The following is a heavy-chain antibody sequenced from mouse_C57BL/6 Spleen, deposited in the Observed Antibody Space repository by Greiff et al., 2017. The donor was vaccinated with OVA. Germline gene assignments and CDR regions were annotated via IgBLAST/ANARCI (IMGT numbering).Heavy chain of an antibody. D-gene: IGHD2-1*01. CDR3: ERYYGNYVSYAMDY. CDR1: GFTFTDYY. J-gene: IGHJ4*01. CDR2: IRNTANGYTT. V-gene: IGHV7-3*01. Sequence: LVESGGGLVQPGGSLSLSCAASGFTFTDYYMSWVRQPPGKALEWLGFIRNTANGYTTEYSSSVKGRFPISRDNSQSILYIQMNAQSAEDRATYYCERYYGNYVSYAMDYWGQGTSVTVSS.